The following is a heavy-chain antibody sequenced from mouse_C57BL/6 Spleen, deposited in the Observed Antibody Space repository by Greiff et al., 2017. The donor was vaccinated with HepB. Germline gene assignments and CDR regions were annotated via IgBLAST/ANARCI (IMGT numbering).Heavy chain of an antibody. V-gene: IGHV1-62-2*01. CDR1: GYTFTEYT. J-gene: IGHJ2*01. D-gene: IGHD1-1*01. Sequence: VKLMESGAELVKPGASVKLSCKASGYTFTEYTIHWVKQRSGQGLEWIGWFYPGSGSIKYNEKFKDKATLTADKSSSTVYMELSRLTSEDSAVYFCARHGRYYGSSYGYFDYWGQGTTLTVSS. CDR2: FYPGSGSI. CDR3: ARHGRYYGSSYGYFDY.